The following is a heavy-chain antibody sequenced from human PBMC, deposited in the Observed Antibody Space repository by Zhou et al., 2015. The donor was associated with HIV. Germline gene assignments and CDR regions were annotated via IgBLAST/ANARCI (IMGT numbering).Heavy chain of an antibody. V-gene: IGHV1-58*01. CDR3: AAQQQLQPYYYYYMDV. D-gene: IGHD6-13*01. CDR1: GFTFTSSA. Sequence: QMQLVQSGPEVKKPGTSVKVSCKASGFTFTSSAVQWVRQARGQRLEWIGWIVVGSGNTNYAQKFQERVTITRDMSTSTAYMELSSLRSEDTAVYYCAAQQQLQPYYYYYMDVWGKGTTVTVSS. CDR2: IVVGSGNT. J-gene: IGHJ6*03.